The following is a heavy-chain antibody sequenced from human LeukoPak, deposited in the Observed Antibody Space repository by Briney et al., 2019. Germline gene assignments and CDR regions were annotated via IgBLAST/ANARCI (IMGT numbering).Heavy chain of an antibody. CDR3: ARLVWWPAAMDGWYFDL. D-gene: IGHD2-2*01. CDR1: GGSISSYY. V-gene: IGHV4-59*01. J-gene: IGHJ2*01. CDR2: IYYSGST. Sequence: SETLSLTCTVSGGSISSYYWSWIRQPPGKGLEWIGFIYYSGSTNYNPSLKSRVTISVDTSKNQFSLKLSSVTAADTAVYYCARLVWWPAAMDGWYFDLWGPGTLVTVSS.